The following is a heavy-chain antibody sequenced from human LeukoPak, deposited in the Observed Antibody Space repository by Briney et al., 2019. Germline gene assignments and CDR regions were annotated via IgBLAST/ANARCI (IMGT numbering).Heavy chain of an antibody. Sequence: PGGSLRLSCAASGFTFDDYAIHWVRQAPGKGLEWVSGISWDSDSLGYADSVKGRFTISRDNAKNSLYLQMDSLRAEDTALYYCAKDRNYRDLDSLDIWGQGTMVTVSS. CDR1: GFTFDDYA. CDR3: AKDRNYRDLDSLDI. V-gene: IGHV3-9*01. J-gene: IGHJ3*02. D-gene: IGHD2-2*03. CDR2: ISWDSDSL.